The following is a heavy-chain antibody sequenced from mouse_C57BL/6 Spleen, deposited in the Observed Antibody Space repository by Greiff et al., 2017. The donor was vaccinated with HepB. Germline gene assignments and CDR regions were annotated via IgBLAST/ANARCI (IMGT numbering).Heavy chain of an antibody. Sequence: VQLQQSGAELVMPGASVKLSCKASGYTFTSYWMHWVKQRPGQGLEWIGEIDPSDSYTNYNQKFKGKSTLTVDKSSSTAYMQLSSLTSEDSAVYYCARGRGYSSMDYWGQGTSVTVSS. V-gene: IGHV1-69*01. D-gene: IGHD2-3*01. CDR1: GYTFTSYW. J-gene: IGHJ4*01. CDR2: IDPSDSYT. CDR3: ARGRGYSSMDY.